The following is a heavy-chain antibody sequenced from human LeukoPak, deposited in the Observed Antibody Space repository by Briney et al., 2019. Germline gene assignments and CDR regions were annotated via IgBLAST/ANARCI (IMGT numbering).Heavy chain of an antibody. CDR3: ARVRGGYYYDSSGEYFDY. J-gene: IGHJ4*02. CDR2: IYTSGST. V-gene: IGHV4-4*07. Sequence: SETLSLTCTVSGGSISSYYWSWLRQPAGKGLEWIGRIYTSGSTNYNPSLKSRVTMSVDTSKNQFSLKLSSVTAADTAVYYCARVRGGYYYDSSGEYFDYWGQGTLVTVSS. CDR1: GGSISSYY. D-gene: IGHD3-22*01.